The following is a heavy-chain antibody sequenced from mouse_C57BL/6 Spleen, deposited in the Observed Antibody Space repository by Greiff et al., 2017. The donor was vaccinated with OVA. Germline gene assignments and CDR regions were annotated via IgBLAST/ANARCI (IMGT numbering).Heavy chain of an antibody. Sequence: QVQLQQSGAELVKPGASVKLSCKASGYTFTSYWMHWVKQRPGQGLEWIGMIHPNSGSTNYNEKFKSKATLTVDKSSSTAYMQLSSLTSEDSAVYYCARASTVVATYWYFDVWGTGTTVTVSS. V-gene: IGHV1-64*01. CDR3: ARASTVVATYWYFDV. CDR2: IHPNSGST. CDR1: GYTFTSYW. D-gene: IGHD1-1*01. J-gene: IGHJ1*03.